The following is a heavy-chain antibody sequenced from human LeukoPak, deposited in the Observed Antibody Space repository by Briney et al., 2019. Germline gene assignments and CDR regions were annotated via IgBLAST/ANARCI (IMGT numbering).Heavy chain of an antibody. V-gene: IGHV3-48*01. Sequence: GGSLRLSCTASGFPFIEYSMNWVRQAPGKGLEWISYIGIDSGNTKYADSVRGRFTISADKAKNSLYLQMNSLRVEDTAAYYCARDHNYAFDNWGQGTLVSVAS. CDR1: GFPFIEYS. CDR3: ARDHNYAFDN. J-gene: IGHJ4*02. D-gene: IGHD1-1*01. CDR2: IGIDSGNT.